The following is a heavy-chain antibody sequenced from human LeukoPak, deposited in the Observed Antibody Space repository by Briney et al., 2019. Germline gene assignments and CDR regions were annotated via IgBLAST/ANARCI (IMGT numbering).Heavy chain of an antibody. Sequence: ASVTVSCKASGGTFSSYAISWVRQAPGQGGEGMGRIFPIFGIANYAQKFQGRVTITADKSTSTAYMELSSLRSEDTAVYYCARDGDNYCGGDCYKDYYYGMDVWGQGTTVTVSS. V-gene: IGHV1-69*17. CDR1: GGTFSSYA. CDR2: IFPIFGIA. D-gene: IGHD2-21*02. J-gene: IGHJ6*02. CDR3: ARDGDNYCGGDCYKDYYYGMDV.